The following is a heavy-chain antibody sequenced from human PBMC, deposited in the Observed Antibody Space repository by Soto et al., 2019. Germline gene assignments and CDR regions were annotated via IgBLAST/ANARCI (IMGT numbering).Heavy chain of an antibody. CDR2: ISYDGSNK. CDR1: GFTFSSYG. CDR3: AKDSIGIMVRGVIGY. J-gene: IGHJ4*02. D-gene: IGHD3-10*01. V-gene: IGHV3-30*18. Sequence: QVQLVESGGGVVQPGRSLRLSCAASGFTFSSYGMHWVRQAPGKGLEWVAVISYDGSNKYYADSVKGRFTISRDNSKNTLYLQMNSLRAEDTAVYYCAKDSIGIMVRGVIGYWGQGTLVTVSS.